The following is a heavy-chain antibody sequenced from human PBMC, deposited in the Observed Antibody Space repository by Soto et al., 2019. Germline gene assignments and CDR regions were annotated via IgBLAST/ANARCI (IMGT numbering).Heavy chain of an antibody. CDR1: GFSLSTSGMG. CDR2: IYWDDDK. D-gene: IGHD6-13*01. Sequence: VSGPTLVNPTQTLTLTCTFSGFSLSTSGMGVGWIRQPPGKALEWLSLIYWDDDKRYSPSLESRLSITKDTSKSQVVLTMTNMESVDTGTYYCAHSPPPTGAPGTYFSFDYSGQGILVTVSS. J-gene: IGHJ4*02. V-gene: IGHV2-5*02. CDR3: AHSPPPTGAPGTYFSFDY.